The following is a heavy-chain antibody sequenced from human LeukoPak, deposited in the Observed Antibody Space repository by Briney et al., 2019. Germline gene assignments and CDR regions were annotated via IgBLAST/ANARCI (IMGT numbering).Heavy chain of an antibody. CDR1: GFTFSSYS. CDR3: ARDRYDSSGPTDY. J-gene: IGHJ4*02. Sequence: GGSLRLSCAASGFTFSSYSMNWVRQAPGKGLEWVSSISSSSSYIYYADSVKGRFTISRDNAKNSLYLQMNSLRAEDTAVYYCARDRYDSSGPTDYWGQGTLVTVSS. CDR2: ISSSSSYI. D-gene: IGHD3-22*01. V-gene: IGHV3-21*01.